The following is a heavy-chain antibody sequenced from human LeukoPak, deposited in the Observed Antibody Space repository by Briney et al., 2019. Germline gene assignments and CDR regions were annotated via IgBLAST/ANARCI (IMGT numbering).Heavy chain of an antibody. V-gene: IGHV3-21*01. J-gene: IGHJ4*02. D-gene: IGHD3-9*01. CDR1: GFTFSSYA. Sequence: GGSLRLSCAASGFTFSSYAMSWVRQAPGKGLEWVSSISSSSSYIYYADSVKGRFTISRDNAKNSLYLQMNSLRAEDTAVYYCARVNYDILTGYFDYWGQGTLVTVSS. CDR3: ARVNYDILTGYFDY. CDR2: ISSSSSYI.